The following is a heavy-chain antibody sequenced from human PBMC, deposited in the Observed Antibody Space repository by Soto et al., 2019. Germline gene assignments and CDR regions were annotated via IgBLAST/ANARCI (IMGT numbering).Heavy chain of an antibody. D-gene: IGHD6-19*01. V-gene: IGHV1-69*06. Sequence: ASVKVSCKASGGTFSSYAISWVRQAPGQGLEWMGGIIPIFGTANYAQKFQGRVTTTADKSTSTAYMELSSLRSEDTAVYYCARGDPYSSGWYWRALDYWGQGTLVTVSS. J-gene: IGHJ4*02. CDR1: GGTFSSYA. CDR2: IIPIFGTA. CDR3: ARGDPYSSGWYWRALDY.